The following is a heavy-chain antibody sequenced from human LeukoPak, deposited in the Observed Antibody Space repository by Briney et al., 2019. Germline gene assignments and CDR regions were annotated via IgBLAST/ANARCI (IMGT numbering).Heavy chain of an antibody. V-gene: IGHV3-66*02. CDR3: ASEGD. CDR2: IYTEGTT. Sequence: PGGSLRLSCAVSGFTVSSNYFSWVRQAPGKGLEWVSVIYTEGTTYYADSVKSRFTISRHNSKNTVYLQMNSLGVEDTAVYYCASEGDWGQGTLVTVSS. D-gene: IGHD3-16*01. CDR1: GFTVSSNY. J-gene: IGHJ4*02.